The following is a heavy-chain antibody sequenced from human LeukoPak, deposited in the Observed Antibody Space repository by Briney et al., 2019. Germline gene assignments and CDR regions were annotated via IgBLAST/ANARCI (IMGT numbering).Heavy chain of an antibody. CDR2: LTGSGIST. Sequence: PGGSLRLSCAGSGFTFSTYGMSWVRQAPGKGLEWVSTLTGSGISTYYAHSVKGRFTISRDNSKNTMFLHMSSLSAEDTAVYYCALLEGSLDYWGQGTLVTVSS. J-gene: IGHJ4*02. D-gene: IGHD2-15*01. CDR1: GFTFSTYG. V-gene: IGHV3-23*01. CDR3: ALLEGSLDY.